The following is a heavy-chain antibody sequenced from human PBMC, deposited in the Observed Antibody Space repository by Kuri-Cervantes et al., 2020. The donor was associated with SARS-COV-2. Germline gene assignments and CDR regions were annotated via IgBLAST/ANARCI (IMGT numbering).Heavy chain of an antibody. V-gene: IGHV3-23*01. CDR1: GFTFNSYA. J-gene: IGHJ4*02. CDR2: ISGSGGST. Sequence: GGSLRLSCAASGFTFNSYAMSWVRQAPGKGLEWVSAISGSGGSTYYADSVKGRFTISRDNSKNTLYLQMNSLRAEDTAVYYCAKTTMVQGVIISGWIDYWGQGTLVTVSS. D-gene: IGHD3-10*01. CDR3: AKTTMVQGVIISGWIDY.